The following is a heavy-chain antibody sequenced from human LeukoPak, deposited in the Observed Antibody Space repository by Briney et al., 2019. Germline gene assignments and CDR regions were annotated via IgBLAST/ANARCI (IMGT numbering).Heavy chain of an antibody. D-gene: IGHD6-19*01. J-gene: IGHJ4*02. CDR2: ISYSGST. V-gene: IGHV4-59*01. CDR1: GGSISSYY. CDR3: ARDGRAGSLFAY. Sequence: PSETLSLTCTVSGGSISSYYWSWIRQPPGKGLEWVGYISYSGSTNYNPSLKSRVTISVDTSKNQFSLKLSSVTAADTAIYYCARDGRAGSLFAYWGQGTLVTVSS.